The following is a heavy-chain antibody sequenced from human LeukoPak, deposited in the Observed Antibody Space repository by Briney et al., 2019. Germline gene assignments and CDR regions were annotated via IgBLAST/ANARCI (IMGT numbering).Heavy chain of an antibody. CDR3: TTDCCATWCHDA. Sequence: QPGESLTLPCLASGFTFSSFWIRWVRQAPGKGLEWDDNISKDGSTIHDVDSMRRRFIISRDNTNTALYLQMNILGDDDTVVYYCTTDCCATWCHDAWGKGITVTVSS. V-gene: IGHV3-7*03. CDR1: GFTFSSFW. CDR2: ISKDGSTI. J-gene: IGHJ6*04. D-gene: IGHD2-15*01.